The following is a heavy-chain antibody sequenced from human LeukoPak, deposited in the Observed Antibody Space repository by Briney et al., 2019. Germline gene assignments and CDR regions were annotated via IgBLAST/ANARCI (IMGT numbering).Heavy chain of an antibody. CDR2: IYTSGST. CDR1: GGSISSYY. Sequence: SETLSLTCTVSGGSISSYYWSWIRQPAGKGLEWIGRIYTSGSTNYNPSLKSRVTISVDTSKNQFSLKLSSVTAADTAVYYCARGVTLPYYYYMDVWGKGTTVTVSS. V-gene: IGHV4-4*07. CDR3: ARGVTLPYYYYMDV. J-gene: IGHJ6*03. D-gene: IGHD2/OR15-2a*01.